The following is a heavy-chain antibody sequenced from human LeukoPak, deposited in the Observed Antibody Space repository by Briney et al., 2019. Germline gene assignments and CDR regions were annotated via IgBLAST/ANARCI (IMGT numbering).Heavy chain of an antibody. J-gene: IGHJ4*02. V-gene: IGHV3-7*03. CDR2: IKQDGSEK. CDR1: GFSFNNYR. CDR3: ARASVTLPFDC. D-gene: IGHD4-17*01. Sequence: GGSLRLSCVASGFSFNNYRMTWVRQAPGKGLEWVANIKQDGSEKQYVDSVKGRFAISRDNAKKSLYLQINTLRAEDTAVYYCARASVTLPFDCWGQGTLVTVSS.